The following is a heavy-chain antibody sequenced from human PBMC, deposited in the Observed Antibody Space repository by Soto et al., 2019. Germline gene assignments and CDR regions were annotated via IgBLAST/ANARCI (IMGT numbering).Heavy chain of an antibody. J-gene: IGHJ6*02. V-gene: IGHV1-69*12. CDR1: GGTLRNYG. D-gene: IGHD4-17*01. CDR2: IIPVFGTA. Sequence: QVQLVQSGAEVKKPGSSVRVSCKASGGTLRNYGISWVRQAPGQGLEWMGGIIPVFGTANYAQKFQGRVTIPADESTSRVYMDVTSLRSEETAVYYCSRGDATKIVVTTYYGMDVWGQGTTVTVSS. CDR3: SRGDATKIVVTTYYGMDV.